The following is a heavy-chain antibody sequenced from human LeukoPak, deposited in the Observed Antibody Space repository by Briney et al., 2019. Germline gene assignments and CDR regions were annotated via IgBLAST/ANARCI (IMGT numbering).Heavy chain of an antibody. V-gene: IGHV3-30*03. CDR2: ISYDGSNK. CDR3: ATSARTYIGSSLDY. D-gene: IGHD2-15*01. CDR1: GFTFSNAW. Sequence: GGSLRLSCAASGFTFSNAWMSWVRQAPGKGLEWVAVISYDGSNKYYADSVKGRFTISRDNSKNTLYLQMNSLRAEDTALYYCATSARTYIGSSLDYWGQGTLVTVSS. J-gene: IGHJ4*02.